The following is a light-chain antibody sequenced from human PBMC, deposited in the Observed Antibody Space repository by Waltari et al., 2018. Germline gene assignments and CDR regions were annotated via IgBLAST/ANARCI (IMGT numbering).Light chain of an antibody. J-gene: IGKJ2*01. CDR2: GAS. Sequence: EIVMTQSPATLSVSPGERATLSCRASQSVSSNLAWYQQKPGQAPRLLIYGASTRATGIPARFSGCGSGTEFTLTISSMQSEDFAVYYCQQYNNWPPLYTFGQGTKLGIK. V-gene: IGKV3-15*01. CDR3: QQYNNWPPLYT. CDR1: QSVSSN.